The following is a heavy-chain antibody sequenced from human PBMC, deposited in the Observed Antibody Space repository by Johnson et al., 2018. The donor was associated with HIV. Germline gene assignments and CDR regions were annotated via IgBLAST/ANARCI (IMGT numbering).Heavy chain of an antibody. J-gene: IGHJ3*02. D-gene: IGHD1-26*01. CDR1: GFTFSSYD. Sequence: VQLVESGGGLVQPGGSLRLSCAASGFTFSSYDMHWVRQATGKGLEWVSAIGTAGDTYYPGSVKGRFTISRENAKNSLYLQMNSLRAGDTAVYYCARALGATYAFDIWDQGTMVTVSS. CDR2: IGTAGDT. CDR3: ARALGATYAFDI. V-gene: IGHV3-13*01.